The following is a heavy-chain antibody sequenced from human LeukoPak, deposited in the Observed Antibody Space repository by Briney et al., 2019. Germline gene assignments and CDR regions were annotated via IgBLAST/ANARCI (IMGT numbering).Heavy chain of an antibody. CDR2: IYSGGST. D-gene: IGHD4-17*01. Sequence: GGSLRLSCAASGFTVSSNYMSRVRQAPGKGLEWVSVIYSGGSTYYADSVKGRFTISRDNSKNTLYLQMNSLRAEDTAVYYCARLSTTFYTDVWGKGTTVTISS. CDR1: GFTVSSNY. CDR3: ARLSTTFYTDV. V-gene: IGHV3-66*04. J-gene: IGHJ6*03.